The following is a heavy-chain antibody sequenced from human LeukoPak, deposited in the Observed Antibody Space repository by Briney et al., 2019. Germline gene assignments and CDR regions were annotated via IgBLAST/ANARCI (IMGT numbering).Heavy chain of an antibody. Sequence: SETLSLTCTVSGGSISRYYWSWIRQPAGRALEWLGRIYAHGSTNYNPSLKSRVTMSVDTSKTQFSLKLSSVTAADTAVYYCARTLSRWDPFDYWGQGTLVTVSS. CDR2: IYAHGST. CDR3: ARTLSRWDPFDY. J-gene: IGHJ4*02. D-gene: IGHD1-26*01. V-gene: IGHV4-4*07. CDR1: GGSISRYY.